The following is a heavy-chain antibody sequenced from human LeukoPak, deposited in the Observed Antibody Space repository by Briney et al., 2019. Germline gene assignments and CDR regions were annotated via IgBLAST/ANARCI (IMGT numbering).Heavy chain of an antibody. D-gene: IGHD6-19*01. J-gene: IGHJ4*02. CDR2: INGNGEKA. V-gene: IGHV3-23*01. CDR3: AKEEGYTSGWYMKY. Sequence: GGSLRLSCAVSGFSFSSFAMSWVRQAPGKGLEWVSGINGNGEKAEYADSVKGRLTISRDNSKNTLYLQMSSLRAEDTAVYFCAKEEGYTSGWYMKYWGQGTLVTVSS. CDR1: GFSFSSFA.